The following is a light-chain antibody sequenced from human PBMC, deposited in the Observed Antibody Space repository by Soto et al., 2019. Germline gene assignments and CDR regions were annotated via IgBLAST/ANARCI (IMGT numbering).Light chain of an antibody. V-gene: IGKV3-11*01. CDR2: GAS. CDR1: QSVSSF. Sequence: DIVLTQSPATLSLSPGERATLTCRASQSVSSFLAWYQQKPGQAPRLLIYGASIRATGIPARFSGSGSGTDFTLTISSLEPEDFAVHYCQQRSNWPPWTFGQGTKVDIK. J-gene: IGKJ1*01. CDR3: QQRSNWPPWT.